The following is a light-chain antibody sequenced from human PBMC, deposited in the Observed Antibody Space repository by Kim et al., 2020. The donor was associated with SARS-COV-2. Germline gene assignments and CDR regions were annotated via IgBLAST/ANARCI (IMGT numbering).Light chain of an antibody. J-gene: IGKJ2*01. CDR2: GAS. Sequence: EIVLTQSPGTLSLSPGERATLSCRASQSVSSSYLAWYQQKPGQAPRLLIYGASSRATGIPDRFSGSGSGTDFTLTISRLDPEDFAVYYCQQYGTSPRTFGQGTKLE. CDR3: QQYGTSPRT. V-gene: IGKV3-20*01. CDR1: QSVSSSY.